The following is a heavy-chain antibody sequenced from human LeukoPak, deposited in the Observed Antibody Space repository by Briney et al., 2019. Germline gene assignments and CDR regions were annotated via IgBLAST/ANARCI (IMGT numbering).Heavy chain of an antibody. V-gene: IGHV1-46*01. J-gene: IGHJ4*02. CDR2: INPSGGST. Sequence: GASVKVSCKASGCTFTSYYMRWVRLAPGQGLEWMGIINPSGGSTSYAQKFQGRITMTRDTSTSTVYMELSSLRSEDTAVYYCAREGLDWLIKSFDYWGQGTLVTVSS. CDR3: AREGLDWLIKSFDY. D-gene: IGHD3-9*01. CDR1: GCTFTSYY.